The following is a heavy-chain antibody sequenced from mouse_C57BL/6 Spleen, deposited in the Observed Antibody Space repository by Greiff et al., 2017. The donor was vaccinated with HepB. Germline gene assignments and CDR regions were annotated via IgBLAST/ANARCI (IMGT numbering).Heavy chain of an antibody. D-gene: IGHD2-3*01. Sequence: QVQLQQSGAELVKPGASVKMSCKASGYTFTSYWITWVKQRPGQGLEWIGDIYPGSGSTNYNEKFKGKATLTVDTSSSTAYMQLSSLTSEDSAVYYCARYDGYYEDWGQGTTLTVSS. J-gene: IGHJ2*01. CDR2: IYPGSGST. V-gene: IGHV1-55*01. CDR3: ARYDGYYED. CDR1: GYTFTSYW.